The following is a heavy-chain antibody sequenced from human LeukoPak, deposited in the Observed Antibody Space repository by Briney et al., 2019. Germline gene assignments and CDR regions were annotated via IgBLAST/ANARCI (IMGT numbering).Heavy chain of an antibody. CDR3: ARDTPLASSGYYFRWGGPSTFDY. Sequence: PGGSLRLSCAASGFTFDDYGMSWVRQAPGKGLEWVSGINWNGGSTGYADSVKGRFTISRDNAKNSLYLQMNSLRAEDTALYYCARDTPLASSGYYFRWGGPSTFDYWGQGTLVTVSS. V-gene: IGHV3-20*04. D-gene: IGHD3-22*01. CDR2: INWNGGST. J-gene: IGHJ4*02. CDR1: GFTFDDYG.